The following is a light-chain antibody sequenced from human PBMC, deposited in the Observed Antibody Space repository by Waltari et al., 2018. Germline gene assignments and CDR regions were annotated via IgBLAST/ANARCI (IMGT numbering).Light chain of an antibody. CDR1: SSNIGTNY. V-gene: IGLV1-47*01. Sequence: QSVLTQPPSASGTPGQRVTISCSGGSSNIGTNYVDWYQQLPGTAPKLLIFRNNQRPSGVPDLFSGSNSGTSASLAISGRRAEDEAYYYCAAWDDSLSGNVFGTGTKVTAL. CDR2: RNN. CDR3: AAWDDSLSGNV. J-gene: IGLJ1*01.